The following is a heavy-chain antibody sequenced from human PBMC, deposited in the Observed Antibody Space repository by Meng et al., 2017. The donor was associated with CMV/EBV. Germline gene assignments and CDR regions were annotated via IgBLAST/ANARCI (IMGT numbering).Heavy chain of an antibody. J-gene: IGHJ1*01. CDR3: VRSYCSSTSCYIHPGCFQH. Sequence: SVKVSCKASGGTFCSYAISRVRQAPGQGLEWMGGIIPIFGTANYAQKFRGRVTITTDESTSTSYMELSSLRSEDTAVYYCVRSYCSSTSCYIHPGCFQHWGQGTMVTVSS. CDR2: IIPIFGTA. D-gene: IGHD2-2*02. CDR1: GGTFCSYA. V-gene: IGHV1-69*05.